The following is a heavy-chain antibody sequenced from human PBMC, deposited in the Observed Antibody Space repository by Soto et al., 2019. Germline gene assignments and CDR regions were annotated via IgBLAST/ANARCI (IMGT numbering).Heavy chain of an antibody. V-gene: IGHV1-8*02. CDR3: ARAPRNHKSSGWS. Sequence: ASVKVSCKASGGTFSSFGINWVRQATGQGLEWMGWMNPNSGNTGYAQKFQGRVTMTRNTSISTAYMELSSLGSEDTAVYYCARAPRNHKSSGWSWGQGTLVTVSS. J-gene: IGHJ5*02. CDR2: MNPNSGNT. D-gene: IGHD6-19*01. CDR1: GGTFSSFG.